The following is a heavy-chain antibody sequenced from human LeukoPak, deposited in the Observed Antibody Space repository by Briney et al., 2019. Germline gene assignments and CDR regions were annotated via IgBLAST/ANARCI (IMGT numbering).Heavy chain of an antibody. Sequence: GESLKISCKGSGYSFTSYWIGWVRQMPGKGLEWMGIIYPGDSDTRYSPSFQGQVTISADKSISTAYLQWSSLKASDTAMYYCARTGQYSSGWYDHDYWGQGTLVTVSS. CDR1: GYSFTSYW. CDR3: ARTGQYSSGWYDHDY. D-gene: IGHD6-19*01. J-gene: IGHJ4*02. V-gene: IGHV5-51*01. CDR2: IYPGDSDT.